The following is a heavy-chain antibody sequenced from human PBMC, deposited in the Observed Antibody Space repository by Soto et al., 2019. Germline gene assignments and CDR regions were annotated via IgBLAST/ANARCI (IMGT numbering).Heavy chain of an antibody. V-gene: IGHV3-74*01. J-gene: IGHJ4*02. CDR1: GFTFSSYW. CDR3: ARVPTVTPFDY. Sequence: PGGSLRLSCAASGFTFSSYWMHWVRQAPGKGLVWVSRINSDGSSTSYADSVKGRFTISRDNAKNTLYLQMNSLRAEDTAVYYCARVPTVTPFDYWGQGTLVTVSS. D-gene: IGHD4-17*01. CDR2: INSDGSST.